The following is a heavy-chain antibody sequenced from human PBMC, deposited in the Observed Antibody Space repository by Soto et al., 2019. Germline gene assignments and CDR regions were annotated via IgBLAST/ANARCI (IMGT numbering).Heavy chain of an antibody. CDR1: GFTFSNAW. D-gene: IGHD1-20*01. Sequence: PGGSLRLSCASSGFTFSNAWMNWVRQAPGKGLEWVGRIKSKTDGGTTDYAAPVKGRFTISRDDSKNTLYLQMNSLKTEDTAVYYCTMDNWNDDFYGMDVWGQGTTVTVSS. V-gene: IGHV3-15*07. CDR3: TMDNWNDDFYGMDV. J-gene: IGHJ6*02. CDR2: IKSKTDGGTT.